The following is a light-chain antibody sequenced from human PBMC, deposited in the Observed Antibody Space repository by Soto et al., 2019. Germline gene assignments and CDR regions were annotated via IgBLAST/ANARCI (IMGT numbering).Light chain of an antibody. CDR1: QSISRG. V-gene: IGKV3-15*01. CDR2: DSS. CDR3: QQYANWPPIT. Sequence: EIVMTQSPGTLSVSPGERATLSCRASQSISRGVAWYQQKPGQAPSILIYDSSTRATGIPARFSGSGSGTEFTLTISSLQSEYFAVYYCQQYANWPPITFGQGTRLEIK. J-gene: IGKJ5*01.